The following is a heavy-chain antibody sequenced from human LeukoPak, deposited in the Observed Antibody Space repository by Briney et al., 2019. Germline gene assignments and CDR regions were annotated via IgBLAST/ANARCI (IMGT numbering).Heavy chain of an antibody. CDR1: GVTFSSYS. J-gene: IGHJ4*02. D-gene: IGHD3-3*01. V-gene: IGHV3-48*01. Sequence: GGSLRLSCAPSGVTFSSYSMNWVRQAPGKGLEWVSYISSSSSTIYYADSVKGRFTISRDNAKNSLYLQMSSLRAEDTAVYYCARAGKNFWSGYYTSDYWGQGTLVTVSS. CDR3: ARAGKNFWSGYYTSDY. CDR2: ISSSSSTI.